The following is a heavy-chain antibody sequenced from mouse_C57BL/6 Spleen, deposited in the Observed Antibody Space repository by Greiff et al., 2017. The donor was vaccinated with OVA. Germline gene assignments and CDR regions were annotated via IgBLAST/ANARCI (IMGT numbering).Heavy chain of an antibody. V-gene: IGHV1-81*01. CDR3: ARFTPNYYGSSMDY. Sequence: QVHMKQSGAELARPGASVKLSCKASGYTFTSYGISWVKQRTGQGLEWIGEIYPRSGNTYYNEKFKGKATLTADKSSSTAYMELRSLTSEDSAVYFCARFTPNYYGSSMDYWGQGTSVTVSS. J-gene: IGHJ4*01. CDR2: IYPRSGNT. CDR1: GYTFTSYG. D-gene: IGHD1-1*01.